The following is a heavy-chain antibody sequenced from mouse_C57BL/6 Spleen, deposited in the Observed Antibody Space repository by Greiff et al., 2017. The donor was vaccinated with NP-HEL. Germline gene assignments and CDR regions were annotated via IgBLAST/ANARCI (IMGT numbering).Heavy chain of an antibody. D-gene: IGHD2-1*01. V-gene: IGHV1-15*01. J-gene: IGHJ2*01. Sequence: VQLQQSGAELVRPGASVTLSCKASGYTFTDYEMHWVKQTPVHGLEWIGAIDPETGGTAYNQKFKGKAILTADKSSSTAYMELRSLTSEDSAVYYCTKGYGNYYYWGQGTTLTVSS. CDR1: GYTFTDYE. CDR2: IDPETGGT. CDR3: TKGYGNYYY.